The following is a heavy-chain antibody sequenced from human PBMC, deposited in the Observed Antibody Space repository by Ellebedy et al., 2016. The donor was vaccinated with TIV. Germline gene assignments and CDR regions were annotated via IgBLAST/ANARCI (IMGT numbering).Heavy chain of an antibody. D-gene: IGHD3-10*01. CDR2: IGTSGDT. CDR1: GFTFTNYD. CDR3: ARATSGFDY. V-gene: IGHV3-13*01. Sequence: GESLKISCAASGFTFTNYDMHWVRQATGKGLEWVSAIGTSGDTYYQGSVKGRFTISRENAKNSLYLQMNSLRAGDTAVYYCARATSGFDYWGQGTLVTVSS. J-gene: IGHJ4*02.